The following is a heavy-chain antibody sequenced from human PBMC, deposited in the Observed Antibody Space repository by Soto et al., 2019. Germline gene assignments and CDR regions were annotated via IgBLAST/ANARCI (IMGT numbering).Heavy chain of an antibody. J-gene: IGHJ6*02. V-gene: IGHV4-4*07. Sequence: SETLSLTCTVSGGSISSYYWSWIRQPAGKGLEWIGRIYTSGSTNYNPSLKSRVTMSVDTSKNQFSLKLSSVTAADTAVYYGARENIVVVPAAMALYYYYGMDVWGQGTTVTVSS. CDR2: IYTSGST. CDR3: ARENIVVVPAAMALYYYYGMDV. CDR1: GGSISSYY. D-gene: IGHD2-2*01.